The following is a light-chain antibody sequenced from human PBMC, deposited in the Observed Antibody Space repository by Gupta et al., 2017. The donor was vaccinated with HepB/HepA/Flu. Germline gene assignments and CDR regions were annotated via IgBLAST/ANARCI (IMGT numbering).Light chain of an antibody. V-gene: IGKV1-39*01. CDR3: QQSYSMPTI. CDR1: QSISNY. J-gene: IGKJ3*01. Sequence: DIQMTQSPSSLSASVRDRVTITCRASQSISNYLHWYQQKPGKAPKLLIYAASSLQSGVPSRFSGSGSGTDFTLTISSLQPEDFATYYCQQSYSMPTIFRPGTKVDIK. CDR2: AAS.